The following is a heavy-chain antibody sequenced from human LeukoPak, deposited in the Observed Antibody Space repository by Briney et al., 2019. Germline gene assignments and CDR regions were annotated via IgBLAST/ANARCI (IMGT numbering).Heavy chain of an antibody. Sequence: ASVKVSCKASGGTFSSYAISWVRQAPGKGLEWMGGFDPEDGETIYAQKFQGRVTMTEDTSTDTAYMELSSLRSEDTAVYYCASLSSGWYERNYWGQGTLVTVSS. CDR1: GGTFSSYA. V-gene: IGHV1-24*01. CDR2: FDPEDGET. D-gene: IGHD6-19*01. CDR3: ASLSSGWYERNY. J-gene: IGHJ4*02.